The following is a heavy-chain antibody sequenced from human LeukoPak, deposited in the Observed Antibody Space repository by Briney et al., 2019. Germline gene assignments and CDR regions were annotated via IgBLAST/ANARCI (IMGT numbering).Heavy chain of an antibody. D-gene: IGHD6-13*01. CDR3: ARDSSHLVIAAAGRDYGMDV. J-gene: IGHJ6*02. CDR2: IYYSGST. V-gene: IGHV4-31*03. Sequence: SQTLSLTCTVSGGSISSGGYYWSWLRQHPGTGLEWIGYIYYSGSTYYNPSLKSRVTISVDTSKNQFSLKLSSVIAADTAVYYCARDSSHLVIAAAGRDYGMDVWGQGTTVTVSS. CDR1: GGSISSGGYY.